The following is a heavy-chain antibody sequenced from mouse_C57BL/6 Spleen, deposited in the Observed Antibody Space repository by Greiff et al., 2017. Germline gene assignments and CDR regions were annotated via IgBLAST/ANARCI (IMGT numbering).Heavy chain of an antibody. Sequence: VQLQQPGAELVRPGSSVKLSCKASGYTFTSYWMHWVKQRPIQGLEWIGNIDPSDSETHYNQKFKDKATLTVDQSSSTAYMQLSSLTSEDSAVYYCARRSHYYGSSYGYYFDYWGQGTTLTVSS. CDR1: GYTFTSYW. CDR2: IDPSDSET. CDR3: ARRSHYYGSSYGYYFDY. J-gene: IGHJ2*01. V-gene: IGHV1-52*01. D-gene: IGHD1-1*01.